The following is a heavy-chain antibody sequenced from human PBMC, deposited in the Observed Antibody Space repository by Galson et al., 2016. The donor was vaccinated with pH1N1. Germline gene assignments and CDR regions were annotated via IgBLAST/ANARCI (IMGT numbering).Heavy chain of an antibody. D-gene: IGHD5-18*01. J-gene: IGHJ3*02. Sequence: LTCSVSGVSISGYYWGWIRQSPGKGLDYVGYIYYNGHTNYSPSLKSRVTMSLDMSKNQFSLKLTSVTAADTAVYFCARSGSRYGSDAFDMWGQGTTVTVS. CDR3: ARSGSRYGSDAFDM. V-gene: IGHV4-59*01. CDR2: IYYNGHT. CDR1: GVSISGYY.